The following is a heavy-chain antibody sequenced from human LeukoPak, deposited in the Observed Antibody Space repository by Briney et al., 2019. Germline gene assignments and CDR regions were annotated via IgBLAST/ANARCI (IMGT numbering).Heavy chain of an antibody. CDR2: IYYSGST. CDR1: GGSISSSSYY. Sequence: PSETLSLTCTVSGGSISSSSYYWGWIRQPPGKGLEWFGSIYYSGSTYYNPSLKSRVTISVDTSKNQFSLKLSSVTAADTAVYYCARDGSYGDYRIFDYWGQGTLVTVSS. V-gene: IGHV4-39*07. J-gene: IGHJ4*02. CDR3: ARDGSYGDYRIFDY. D-gene: IGHD4-17*01.